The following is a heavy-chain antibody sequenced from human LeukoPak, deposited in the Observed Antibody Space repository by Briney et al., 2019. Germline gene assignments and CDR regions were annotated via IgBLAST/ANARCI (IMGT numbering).Heavy chain of an antibody. V-gene: IGHV3-30-3*01. CDR1: GFSISDYY. CDR3: ARVPYVSGTFDY. CDR2: ISYDGSGE. Sequence: GGSLRLSCAASGFSISDYYMDWARQAPGKGLEWVAVISYDGSGEYYTDSVKGRFTIYRDNSKNTLYLQMNSLRTEDTAVYYCARVPYVSGTFDYWGQGTLVTVSS. J-gene: IGHJ4*02. D-gene: IGHD3-10*01.